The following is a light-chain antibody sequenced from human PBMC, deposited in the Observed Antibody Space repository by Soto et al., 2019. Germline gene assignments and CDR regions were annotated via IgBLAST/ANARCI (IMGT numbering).Light chain of an antibody. CDR1: QSVSSY. Sequence: EIVLTQSPGTVSLSAGERATLSCRASQSVSSYLAWYQQKPGQAPRLLIYDASNRASGIPARFSGSGSGTDFTLTISSLEPEDFALYYCQQRSNSITFGQGTRLEI. J-gene: IGKJ5*01. CDR2: DAS. V-gene: IGKV3-11*01. CDR3: QQRSNSIT.